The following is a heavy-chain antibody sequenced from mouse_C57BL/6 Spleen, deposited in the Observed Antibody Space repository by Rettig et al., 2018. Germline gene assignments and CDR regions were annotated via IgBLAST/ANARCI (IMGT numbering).Heavy chain of an antibody. V-gene: IGHV1-53*01. CDR2: IIPGNGGT. CDR3: ARLLGDY. Sequence: EWIGNIIPGNGGTNYNENFKSKATLTVDKSSSTAYMQLSSLTSEDSAVYYCARLLGDYWGQGTTLTVSS. D-gene: IGHD1-1*01. J-gene: IGHJ2*01.